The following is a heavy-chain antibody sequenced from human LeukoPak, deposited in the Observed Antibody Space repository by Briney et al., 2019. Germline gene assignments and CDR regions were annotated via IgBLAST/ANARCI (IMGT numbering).Heavy chain of an antibody. CDR3: ARDLGGRGIPVYYFDY. CDR1: GFKFTDYA. D-gene: IGHD4-23*01. CDR2: VWFDGSYE. Sequence: GGSLRLSCVASGFKFTDYAIHWVRQAPGRGLEWVAVVWFDGSYELYADSVKGRFTISRDDSRSTVNLQMESLRAEDTALYYCARDLGGRGIPVYYFDYWGQGTQVTVSS. J-gene: IGHJ4*02. V-gene: IGHV3-33*08.